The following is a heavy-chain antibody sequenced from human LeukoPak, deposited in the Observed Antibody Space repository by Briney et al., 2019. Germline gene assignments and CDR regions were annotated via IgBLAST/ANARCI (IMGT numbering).Heavy chain of an antibody. CDR1: GFTFSSYW. V-gene: IGHV3-7*03. D-gene: IGHD5-18*01. CDR3: ARDSGYIYGQGLPAGFDY. Sequence: GGSLRLSCAASGFTFSSYWMSWVRQAPGKGLEWVANIKQDGSEKYYVDSVKGRFTISRDNAKNTLYLQMNSLRAEDTAVYYCARDSGYIYGQGLPAGFDYWGQGTLVTVSS. CDR2: IKQDGSEK. J-gene: IGHJ4*02.